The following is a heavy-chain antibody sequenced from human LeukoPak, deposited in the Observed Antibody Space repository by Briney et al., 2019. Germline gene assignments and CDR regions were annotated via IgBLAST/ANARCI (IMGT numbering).Heavy chain of an antibody. V-gene: IGHV3-21*01. Sequence: PGGSLRLSCAASGFTVSSNYMSWVRQAPGKGLEWVSSISSSSSYIYYADSVKGRFTISRDNAKNSLYLQMNSLRAEDTAVYYCALIAAAVYFDYWGQGTLVTVSS. J-gene: IGHJ4*02. CDR2: ISSSSSYI. CDR3: ALIAAAVYFDY. CDR1: GFTVSSNY. D-gene: IGHD6-13*01.